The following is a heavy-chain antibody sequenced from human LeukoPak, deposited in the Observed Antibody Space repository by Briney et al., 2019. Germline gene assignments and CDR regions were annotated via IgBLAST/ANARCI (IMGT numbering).Heavy chain of an antibody. J-gene: IGHJ4*02. CDR3: VRDEAPSTNWYWDY. V-gene: IGHV3-48*03. D-gene: IGHD6-13*01. CDR1: GFTFSSDE. CDR2: ISPSGSYI. Sequence: GGSLRLSCAASGFTFSSDEMNWVRQAPGKGLEWISYISPSGSYIFYADSVKGRFTISRDNTKNSLYLQMNSLRVEDTAVYYCVRDEAPSTNWYWDYWGQGTLVTVSS.